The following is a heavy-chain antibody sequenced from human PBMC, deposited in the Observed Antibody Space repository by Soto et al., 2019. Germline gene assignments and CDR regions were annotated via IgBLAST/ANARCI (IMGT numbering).Heavy chain of an antibody. D-gene: IGHD3-22*01. CDR1: GGSISSYY. CDR3: ARDSPPPYYYDSRGPSANWVAFDI. Sequence: SETLSLTCTVSGGSISSYYWSWIRQPPGKGLEWIGYIYYSGSTNYNPSLKSRVTISVDTSKNQFSLKLSSVTAADTAVYYCARDSPPPYYYDSRGPSANWVAFDIWGQGTMVTVSS. CDR2: IYYSGST. J-gene: IGHJ3*02. V-gene: IGHV4-59*01.